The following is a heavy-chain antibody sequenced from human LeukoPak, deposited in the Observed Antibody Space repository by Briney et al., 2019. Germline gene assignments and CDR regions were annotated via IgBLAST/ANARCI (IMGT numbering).Heavy chain of an antibody. CDR1: GFTFSSYA. CDR2: ISYDGSNK. Sequence: GGSLRLSCAASGFTFSSYAMHWVRQAAGKGLGLVAVISYDGSNKYYADSVKGRFTISRDNSKNTLYLQTNSLRAEDTAVYYCARDKIGTMIVVVMYYFDYWGQGTLVTVSS. J-gene: IGHJ4*02. CDR3: ARDKIGTMIVVVMYYFDY. V-gene: IGHV3-30-3*01. D-gene: IGHD3-22*01.